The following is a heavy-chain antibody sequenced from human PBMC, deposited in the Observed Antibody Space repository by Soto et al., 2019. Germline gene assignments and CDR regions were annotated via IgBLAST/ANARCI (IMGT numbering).Heavy chain of an antibody. V-gene: IGHV1-46*01. Sequence: GASVKVSCKASGYTFTSYYIHWVRQAPGQGLESMGIINPSVDSKSYAQKFQGRVTVTRHTSTSTVYMELSSLRSQDPAVYFCPRIGTTMTTNWYFDLWGRGTMV. J-gene: IGHJ2*01. CDR1: GYTFTSYY. CDR3: PRIGTTMTTNWYFDL. CDR2: INPSVDSK. D-gene: IGHD4-17*01.